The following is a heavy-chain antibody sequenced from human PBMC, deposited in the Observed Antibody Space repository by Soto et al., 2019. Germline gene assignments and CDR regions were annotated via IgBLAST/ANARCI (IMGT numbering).Heavy chain of an antibody. Sequence: GSLRLSCAASGFTFSNYGMHWVRQAPGKWLEWVAVLSYDGGNKYYADSVKGRFTISRDNSKNTLYLQMNSLRAEDTAVFYCARDYGFGESRPYYYAMDVWGQGTTVTVSS. CDR3: ARDYGFGESRPYYYAMDV. J-gene: IGHJ6*02. CDR1: GFTFSNYG. CDR2: LSYDGGNK. V-gene: IGHV3-30*03. D-gene: IGHD3-10*01.